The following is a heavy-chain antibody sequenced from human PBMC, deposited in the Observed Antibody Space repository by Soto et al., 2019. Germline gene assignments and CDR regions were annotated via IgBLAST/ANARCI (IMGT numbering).Heavy chain of an antibody. J-gene: IGHJ3*02. V-gene: IGHV4-31*03. CDR1: GGSISSGGYF. D-gene: IGHD5-12*01. Sequence: SETLSLTCTVSGGSISSGGYFWSWIRQRPGKGLEWIGYIYYSGSTDYNPSLRSRVTISLDTSKKQSSLKLNSVTAADTAVYYCAACGNSSYGGAFDIWGQGKMVTVSS. CDR2: IYYSGST. CDR3: AACGNSSYGGAFDI.